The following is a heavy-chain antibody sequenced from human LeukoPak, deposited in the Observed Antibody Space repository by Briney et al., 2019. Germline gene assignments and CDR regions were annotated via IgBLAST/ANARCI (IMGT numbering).Heavy chain of an antibody. V-gene: IGHV3-30*03. J-gene: IGHJ4*02. CDR1: GFTFSSYG. CDR2: ISYDGSNK. CDR3: ASPPAGYFDY. Sequence: GGSLRLSCAASGFTFSSYGMHWVRQAPGKGLEWVAVISYDGSNKYYADSVKGRFTISRDNSKNTLYLQMNSLRAEDTAVYYCASPPAGYFDYWGQGTLVTVSS.